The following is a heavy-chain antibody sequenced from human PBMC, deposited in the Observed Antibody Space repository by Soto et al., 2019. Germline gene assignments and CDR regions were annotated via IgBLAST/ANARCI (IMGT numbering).Heavy chain of an antibody. J-gene: IGHJ6*02. Sequence: QVQLVQSGTEVKKPGASVTVSCKASGYTFTSYDINWVRQATGQGPEWMGWMNLNSGNTGYAQKSQGRVTMTRNTSISTAYRELSSLSSEHTAVYYCAREGVRGMDVWGQGTTVTVSS. CDR1: GYTFTSYD. V-gene: IGHV1-8*01. CDR3: AREGVRGMDV. D-gene: IGHD3-16*01. CDR2: MNLNSGNT.